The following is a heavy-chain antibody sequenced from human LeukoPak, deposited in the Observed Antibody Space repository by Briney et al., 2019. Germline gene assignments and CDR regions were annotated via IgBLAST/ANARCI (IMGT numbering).Heavy chain of an antibody. CDR3: AGGTGFIIKD. Sequence: GGSPRLSCAASGFTFSSYGMHWVRQAPGKGLEWVAVISYDGSNKYYADSVKGRFTISRDNAKNSLYLQMSNLRVEDTAMYYCAGGTGFIIKDWGQGTLVTVSS. V-gene: IGHV3-30*03. CDR2: ISYDGSNK. CDR1: GFTFSSYG. J-gene: IGHJ4*02. D-gene: IGHD3-9*01.